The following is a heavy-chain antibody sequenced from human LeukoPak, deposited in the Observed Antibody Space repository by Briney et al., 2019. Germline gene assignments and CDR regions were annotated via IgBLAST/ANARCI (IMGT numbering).Heavy chain of an antibody. CDR2: IYSGWTSGRVYTAGST. J-gene: IGHJ5*02. CDR1: GDSISSYY. CDR3: ARERSGVVTAKGWFDP. Sequence: SETLSLTCLVSGDSISSYYWSWIRQPAGKGLEWIGRIYSGWTSGRVYTAGSTTYNPSLKSRVTMSVDKSKNQFSLWLTSVTAADTAVYYCARERSGVVTAKGWFDPWGQGTLVIVSS. V-gene: IGHV4-4*07. D-gene: IGHD2-21*02.